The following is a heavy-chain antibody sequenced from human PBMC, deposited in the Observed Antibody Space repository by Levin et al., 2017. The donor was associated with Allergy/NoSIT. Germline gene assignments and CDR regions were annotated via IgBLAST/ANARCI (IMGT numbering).Heavy chain of an antibody. CDR1: GFTFSSYG. CDR3: ARDRALNIVGATIDY. J-gene: IGHJ4*02. V-gene: IGHV3-33*01. CDR2: IWYDGSNK. D-gene: IGHD1-26*01. Sequence: GESLKISCAASGFTFSSYGMHWVRQAPGKGLEWVAVIWYDGSNKYYADSVKGRFTISRDNSKNTLYLQMNSLRAEDTAVYYCARDRALNIVGATIDYWGQGTLVTVSS.